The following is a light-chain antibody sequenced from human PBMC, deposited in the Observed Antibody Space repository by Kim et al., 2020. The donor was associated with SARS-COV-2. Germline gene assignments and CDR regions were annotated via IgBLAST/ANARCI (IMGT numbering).Light chain of an antibody. CDR3: NSRDSNNNVL. CDR1: SLRSYY. Sequence: SSELTQDPAASVALGQTVRITCQGDSLRSYYATWYQQKPGQAPILVIYGKNNRPSGIPDRFSGSSSGNTASLTITGTQAGDEADYYCNSRDSNNNVLFGGGTRLTVL. CDR2: GKN. V-gene: IGLV3-19*01. J-gene: IGLJ2*01.